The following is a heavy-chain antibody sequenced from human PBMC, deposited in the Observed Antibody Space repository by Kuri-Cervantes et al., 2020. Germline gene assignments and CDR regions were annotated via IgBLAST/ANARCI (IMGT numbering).Heavy chain of an antibody. Sequence: GGSLRLSCAASGFTLSTYNMSWVRQAPGKGLEWVSSISTSSSYIFYADSVKGRFTISRDNAKNSLYLQMNSLRAEDTAVYYCARDGLIPNYYDSSGYSLWSAFDIWGQGTMVTVSS. CDR2: ISTSSSYI. V-gene: IGHV3-21*01. CDR3: ARDGLIPNYYDSSGYSLWSAFDI. D-gene: IGHD3-22*01. J-gene: IGHJ3*02. CDR1: GFTLSTYN.